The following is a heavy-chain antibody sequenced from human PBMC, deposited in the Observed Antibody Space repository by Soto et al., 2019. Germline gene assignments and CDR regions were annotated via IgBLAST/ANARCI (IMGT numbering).Heavy chain of an antibody. CDR1: GDSVTSHY. J-gene: IGHJ4*02. D-gene: IGHD3-10*01. Sequence: SETLSLTCSFSGDSVTSHYLTWIRQSPEKGLEWIGYIHYTGFSHYNPSLKSRLTISVDTSKNQFTLQLTSVTAADTAVYYCARSRVGTYYYGSGSYPSLNFDYWGQGTLVTVSS. V-gene: IGHV4-59*02. CDR3: ARSRVGTYYYGSGSYPSLNFDY. CDR2: IHYTGFS.